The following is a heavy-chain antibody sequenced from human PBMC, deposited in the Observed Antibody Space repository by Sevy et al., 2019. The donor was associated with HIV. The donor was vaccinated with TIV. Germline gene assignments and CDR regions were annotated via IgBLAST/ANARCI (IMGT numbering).Heavy chain of an antibody. CDR1: GFNISSAS. D-gene: IGHD3-10*01. CDR2: IKGKTDGETT. CDR3: TTRPYGSIIDY. J-gene: IGHJ4*02. V-gene: IGHV3-15*07. Sequence: GGSLRLSCGGSGFNISSASMNWVRQAPGKGLEWVGRIKGKTDGETTDYAAPVKGRFIISRADSVKTVYVQLNSVKTEDTAMYFCTTRPYGSIIDYWGQGTLVTVSS.